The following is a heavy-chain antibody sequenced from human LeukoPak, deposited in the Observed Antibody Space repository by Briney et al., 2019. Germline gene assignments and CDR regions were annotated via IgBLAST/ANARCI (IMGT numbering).Heavy chain of an antibody. CDR1: GFIFSNYA. CDR3: AGEANSGSFGY. V-gene: IGHV3-23*01. D-gene: IGHD3-10*01. J-gene: IGHJ4*02. Sequence: GGSLRLSCAASGFIFSNYAMSWVRQAPGKGLEWVSTISGSGGSTYYADSVRGRFTISRDNSKNTLYLQMNSLRAEDTAVYYCAGEANSGSFGYWGQGTLVTVSS. CDR2: ISGSGGST.